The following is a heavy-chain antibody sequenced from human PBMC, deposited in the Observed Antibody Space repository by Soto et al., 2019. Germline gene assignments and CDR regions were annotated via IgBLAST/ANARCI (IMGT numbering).Heavy chain of an antibody. D-gene: IGHD6-13*01. Sequence: SETLSLTCAVYGGSFSGYYWSWIRQPPGKGLEWIGEINHSGSTNYNPSLKSRVTISVDTSKNQFSLKLSSVTAADTAVYYCARGPDTIIAAASSADYFDYWGQGTLVTVSS. V-gene: IGHV4-34*01. CDR2: INHSGST. CDR1: GGSFSGYY. J-gene: IGHJ4*02. CDR3: ARGPDTIIAAASSADYFDY.